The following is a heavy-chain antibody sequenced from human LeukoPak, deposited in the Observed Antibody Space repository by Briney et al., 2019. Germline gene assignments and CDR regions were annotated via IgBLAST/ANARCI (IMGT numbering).Heavy chain of an antibody. D-gene: IGHD2-21*01. CDR1: GYSLTETS. CDR2: FDPEDDKT. J-gene: IGHJ4*02. V-gene: IGHV1-24*01. CDR3: ATLWARDY. Sequence: VASVKVSCKVSGYSLTETSMHWVRQAPGKGPEWMGGFDPEDDKTIYAQKFQGRVTMTEDTSTDTAYMELSSLRSDDTAVYYCATLWARDYWGQGTLVTVSS.